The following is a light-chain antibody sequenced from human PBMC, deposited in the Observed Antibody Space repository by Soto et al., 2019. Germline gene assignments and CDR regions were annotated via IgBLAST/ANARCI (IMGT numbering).Light chain of an antibody. CDR1: NLGDRY. CDR3: QAWDTSYGGVV. V-gene: IGLV3-1*01. CDR2: QDS. J-gene: IGLJ2*01. Sequence: SYELTQPPSVSVSPGQTASITCSGDNLGDRYVCWYQQKPGQSPTLIIYQDSKRPSGIPERFSGSNSGNTATLTISGTQAMDEADYCCQAWDTSYGGVVFGRGTKLTVL.